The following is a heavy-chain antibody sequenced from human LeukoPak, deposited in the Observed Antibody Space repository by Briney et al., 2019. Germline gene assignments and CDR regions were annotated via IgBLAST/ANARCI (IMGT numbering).Heavy chain of an antibody. Sequence: GGSLRLSCTVSGFTVSDNSMSWVRQAPGKGLEWVSFIYYDDRTHYSDSVKGRFTISRDNAKNTLYLQMNSLRAEDTAVYYCARALTGRYQDDYYMDVWGKGTTVTISS. CDR2: IYYDDRT. J-gene: IGHJ6*03. V-gene: IGHV3-53*01. CDR1: GFTVSDNS. D-gene: IGHD2-2*01. CDR3: ARALTGRYQDDYYMDV.